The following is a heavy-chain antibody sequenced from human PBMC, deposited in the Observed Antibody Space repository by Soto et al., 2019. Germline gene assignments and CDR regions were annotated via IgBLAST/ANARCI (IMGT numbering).Heavy chain of an antibody. CDR2: LLAATNKD. J-gene: IGHJ4*02. V-gene: IGHV3-30*18. CDR1: GFTFSTYG. Sequence: QVQLVESGGGVVQPGGSLRLPCAASGFTFSTYGFHWVRQAPGKAPEWVAGLLAATNKDYYADSVKGRFTISRDNSKNIFYLQMNSLRDEDTAIYFCAKDDGQGYWGQGTLVTVSS. CDR3: AKDDGQGY.